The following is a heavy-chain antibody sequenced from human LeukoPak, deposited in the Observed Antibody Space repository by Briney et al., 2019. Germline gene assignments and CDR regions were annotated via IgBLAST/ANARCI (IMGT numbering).Heavy chain of an antibody. CDR2: VYHSGTT. Sequence: PAETLSLTCAVYGGSFSGYSWTWIRQPPGKGLEWIGDVYHSGTTNYNPSLKSRVAISVDTSKNQFSLRLSSVTAADTAVYYCARGTGFDPWGQGTLVTVSS. V-gene: IGHV4-34*01. CDR3: ARGTGFDP. J-gene: IGHJ5*02. CDR1: GGSFSGYS.